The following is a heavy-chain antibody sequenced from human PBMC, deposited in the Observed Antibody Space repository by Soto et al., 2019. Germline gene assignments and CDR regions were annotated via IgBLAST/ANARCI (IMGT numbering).Heavy chain of an antibody. CDR2: INAGNGNT. CDR1: GYTFTSYA. V-gene: IGHV1-3*01. Sequence: QVQLVQSGAEVKKPGASVKVSCKASGYTFTSYAMHWVRQAPGQRLERMGWINAGNGNTKYSQKFQGRVTTTRDTFASTAYMALGSLRSEDTAVFYCARGSGISVAVVWGQGTLVTVSS. D-gene: IGHD6-19*01. CDR3: ARGSGISVAVV. J-gene: IGHJ4*02.